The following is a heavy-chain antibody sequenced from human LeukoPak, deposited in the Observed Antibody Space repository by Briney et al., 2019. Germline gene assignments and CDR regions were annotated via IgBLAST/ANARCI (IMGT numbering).Heavy chain of an antibody. J-gene: IGHJ5*02. CDR3: ARCGGYCSGGGPNWFDP. Sequence: PVKVSCKASGGTFSSYAISWVRQAPGQGLEWMGGIIPIFGTANYAQKFQGRVTITADESTSTAYMELSSLRSEDTAVYYCARCGGYCSGGGPNWFDPWGQGTLVTVSS. V-gene: IGHV1-69*13. CDR1: GGTFSSYA. D-gene: IGHD2-15*01. CDR2: IIPIFGTA.